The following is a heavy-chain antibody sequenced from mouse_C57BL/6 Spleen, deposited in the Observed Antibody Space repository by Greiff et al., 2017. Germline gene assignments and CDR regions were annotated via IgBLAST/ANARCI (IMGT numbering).Heavy chain of an antibody. CDR2: IDPSDSYT. CDR1: GYTFTSYW. D-gene: IGHD3-2*02. Sequence: VQLQQPGAELVKPGASVKLSCKASGYTFTSYWMQWVQQRPGQGLEWIGEIDPSDSYTNSNQKFKGKATLTVDTSSSTANMQLSSLTSEYSAVYYCARRAAQATPFAYWGQGTLVTVSA. CDR3: ARRAAQATPFAY. J-gene: IGHJ3*01. V-gene: IGHV1-50*01.